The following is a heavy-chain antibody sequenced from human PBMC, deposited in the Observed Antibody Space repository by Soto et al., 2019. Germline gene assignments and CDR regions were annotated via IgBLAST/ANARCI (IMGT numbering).Heavy chain of an antibody. CDR3: TRYTDTTSKIDH. V-gene: IGHV3-11*01. CDR1: GFTFSNHY. Sequence: GGSLRLSCAASGFTFSNHYMSWLRQAPGKGLEWVSYISRTGSPLYYADSVRGRFTISRDNAKNSLYLQMSGLRAEDTALYYCTRYTDTTSKIDHWGQGTQVTVSS. CDR2: ISRTGSPL. D-gene: IGHD1-1*01. J-gene: IGHJ4*02.